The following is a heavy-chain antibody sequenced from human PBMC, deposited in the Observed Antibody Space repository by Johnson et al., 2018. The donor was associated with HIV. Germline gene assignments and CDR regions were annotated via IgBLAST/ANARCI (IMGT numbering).Heavy chain of an antibody. CDR3: ARDVGGWGYRHAFDM. CDR2: IRFEGSNK. CDR1: GFTFSTYA. V-gene: IGHV3-33*01. J-gene: IGHJ3*02. D-gene: IGHD5-12*01. Sequence: QEKLVESGGGVVQPGKSLTLSCVVSGFTFSTYAMHWVRQAPGKGLEWVSFIRFEGSNKYYADSVKGGFTISRDNAKNSVYLQMNSLRAEDTALYYCARDVGGWGYRHAFDMWGQGTMVTVSS.